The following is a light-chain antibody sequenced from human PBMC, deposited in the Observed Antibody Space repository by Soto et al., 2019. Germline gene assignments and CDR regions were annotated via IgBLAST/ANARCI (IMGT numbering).Light chain of an antibody. J-gene: IGLJ3*02. Sequence: QSALTQPASVSGSPGQSITISCTGTSSDVGGYNYVSWYQQHPGKAPKLMIYEVSNRPSGVSNRFSGSKSGNTASLTISGLQAEDEADYYCSSYTSGSTGVVGGGTKLTVL. CDR2: EVS. CDR3: SSYTSGSTGV. CDR1: SSDVGGYNY. V-gene: IGLV2-14*01.